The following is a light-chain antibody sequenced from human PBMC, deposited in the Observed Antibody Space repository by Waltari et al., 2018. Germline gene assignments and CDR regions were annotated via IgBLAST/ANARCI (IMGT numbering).Light chain of an antibody. V-gene: IGLV2-8*01. Sequence: QSALTQPPSASGSPGQSVAISCTGTSSDVGTSNHVPWYQQHPGKAPELMIFDVSKRPSGVPDRFSGSKSGNTASLTVSGLQATDEADYYCSSYAGSSNWVFGGGTKLTVL. CDR2: DVS. CDR3: SSYAGSSNWV. J-gene: IGLJ3*02. CDR1: SSDVGTSNH.